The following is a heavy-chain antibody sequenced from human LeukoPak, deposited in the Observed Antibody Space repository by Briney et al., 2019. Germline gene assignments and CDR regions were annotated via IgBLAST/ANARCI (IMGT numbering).Heavy chain of an antibody. V-gene: IGHV3-11*01. Sequence: GGSLRLSCAASGFTFSDYYMSWIRQAPGKGLEWVSYISSSGSTIYYADSVKGRFTISRDNSKNSLYLQMNSLRAEYTAVYYCARNYYDSSGYPYYYYYMDVWGKGTTVTISS. CDR3: ARNYYDSSGYPYYYYYMDV. CDR2: ISSSGSTI. CDR1: GFTFSDYY. D-gene: IGHD3-22*01. J-gene: IGHJ6*03.